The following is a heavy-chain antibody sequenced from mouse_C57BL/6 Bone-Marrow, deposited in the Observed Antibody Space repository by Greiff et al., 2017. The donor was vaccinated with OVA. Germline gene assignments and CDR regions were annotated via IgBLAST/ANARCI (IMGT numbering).Heavy chain of an antibody. CDR2: IRSKSNNYAT. CDR3: VRPAMDY. V-gene: IGHV10-1*01. CDR1: GFSFNTYA. Sequence: DVKLVESGGGLVQPKGSLKLSCAASGFSFNTYAMNWVRQAPGKGLEWVARIRSKSNNYATYYADSVKDRFTISRDDSESMLYLQMNNLKTEDTAMYYCVRPAMDYRGQGTSVTVSS. J-gene: IGHJ4*01.